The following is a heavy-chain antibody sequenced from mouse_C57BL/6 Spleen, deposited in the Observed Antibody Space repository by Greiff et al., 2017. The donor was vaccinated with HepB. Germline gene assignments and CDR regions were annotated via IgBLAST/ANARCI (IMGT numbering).Heavy chain of an antibody. CDR2: INPNNGGT. V-gene: IGHV1-18*01. Sequence: EVKLQESGPELVKPGASVKIPCKASGYTFTDYNMDWVKQSHGKSLEWIGDINPNNGGTIYNQKFKGKATLTVDKSSSTAYMELRSLTSEDTAVYYCARVGRLYTMVVANYFDYWGQGTTLTVSS. J-gene: IGHJ2*01. CDR1: GYTFTDYN. CDR3: ARVGRLYTMVVANYFDY. D-gene: IGHD1-1*01.